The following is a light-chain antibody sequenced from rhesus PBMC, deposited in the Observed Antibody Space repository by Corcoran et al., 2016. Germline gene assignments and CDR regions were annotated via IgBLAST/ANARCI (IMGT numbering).Light chain of an antibody. CDR2: KAS. V-gene: IGKV1-21*01. J-gene: IGKJ3*01. CDR3: QQYNSAPPT. Sequence: DIQMTQSPSSLSASVGDRVTITCRASQGISSWLAWYPQKPGKAPKLLIYKASSLQSGVPSRFSGSGSGTDFTLTISSLQPEEFATYYCQQYNSAPPTFGPGTKLDIK. CDR1: QGISSW.